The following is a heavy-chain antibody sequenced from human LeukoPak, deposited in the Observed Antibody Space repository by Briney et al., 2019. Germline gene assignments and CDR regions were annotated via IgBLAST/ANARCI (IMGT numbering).Heavy chain of an antibody. D-gene: IGHD2-2*01. J-gene: IGHJ6*03. CDR1: GYTFTGYY. Sequence: ASVKVSCKASGYTFTGYYMHWVRQAPGRGLEWMGWINPNSGGTNYAQKFQGRVTMTRDTSISTAYMELSRLRSDDTAVYYCARGDIVVVPARMDVRGKGTTVTVSS. V-gene: IGHV1-2*02. CDR3: ARGDIVVVPARMDV. CDR2: INPNSGGT.